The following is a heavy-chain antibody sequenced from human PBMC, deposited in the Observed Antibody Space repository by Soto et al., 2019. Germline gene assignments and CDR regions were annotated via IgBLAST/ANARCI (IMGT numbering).Heavy chain of an antibody. D-gene: IGHD2-8*01. CDR2: INWNGGST. J-gene: IGHJ4*02. Sequence: EVQLVESGGGVVRPGGSLRLSCAASGFTFDDYGMSWVRQAPGKGREWVSGINWNGGSTGYADSVKGRFTISRDNAKNSLYLQMNSLRAEDTALYHCARGEGYCTNGVCSHFDYWGQGTLVTVSS. CDR1: GFTFDDYG. CDR3: ARGEGYCTNGVCSHFDY. V-gene: IGHV3-20*01.